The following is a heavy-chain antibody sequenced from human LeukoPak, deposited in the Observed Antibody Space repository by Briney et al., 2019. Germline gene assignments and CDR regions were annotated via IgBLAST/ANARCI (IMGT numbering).Heavy chain of an antibody. V-gene: IGHV3-33*01. J-gene: IGHJ4*02. D-gene: IGHD1-7*01. CDR2: IWSDATDK. CDR1: GFTFSYYA. CDR3: ARDVPANYYFEY. Sequence: GRSLRLSCAASGFTFSYYAMHWVRQAPGKGLEWVAVIWSDATDKYYADSVKGRFTISRDNSKNTVYLQMNSLRAEDTAVYYCARDVPANYYFEYWGQGTLVTVSS.